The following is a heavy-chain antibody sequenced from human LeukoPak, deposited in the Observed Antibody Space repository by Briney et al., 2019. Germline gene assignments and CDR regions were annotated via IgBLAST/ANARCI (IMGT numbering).Heavy chain of an antibody. V-gene: IGHV1-24*01. CDR2: FDPEDGET. CDR1: GYTLTELS. CDR3: ARDGTYYYDSSGYLFDY. D-gene: IGHD3-22*01. J-gene: IGHJ4*02. Sequence: PGASVKVSCKVSGYTLTELSMHWVRQAPGKGLEWMGGFDPEDGETIYAQKFQGRVTITADESTSTAYMELSSLRSEDTAVYYCARDGTYYYDSSGYLFDYWGQGTLVTVSS.